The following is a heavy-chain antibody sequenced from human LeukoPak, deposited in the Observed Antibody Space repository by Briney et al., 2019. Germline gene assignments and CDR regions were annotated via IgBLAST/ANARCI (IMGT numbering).Heavy chain of an antibody. V-gene: IGHV4-39*01. CDR2: MYYSGNT. CDR3: ARHRRSTWYLDY. CDR1: GDSISSSTYY. Sequence: PSETLSLTCTVSGDSISSSTYYWGWIRQPPGKGLEWVGSMYYSGNTYYNPSLKSRVTISVDTSKNQFSLKVSSVTAADTAVYYCARHRRSTWYLDYWGQRTLVTVSS. J-gene: IGHJ4*02. D-gene: IGHD6-13*01.